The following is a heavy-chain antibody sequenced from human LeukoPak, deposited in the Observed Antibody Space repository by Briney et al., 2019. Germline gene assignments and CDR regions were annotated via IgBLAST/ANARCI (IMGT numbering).Heavy chain of an antibody. Sequence: GGSLRLSCAASGFTLSSYEMNWVRQAPGKGLEWFSYISSRGSTIYYADSVKGRFTISRDNTKNSLYLQMNSLRAENKAVYYCASGQYNVLRYFDWLPTFFDYWGQGTLVTVSS. CDR3: ASGQYNVLRYFDWLPTFFDY. J-gene: IGHJ4*02. D-gene: IGHD3-9*01. CDR2: ISSRGSTI. V-gene: IGHV3-48*03. CDR1: GFTLSSYE.